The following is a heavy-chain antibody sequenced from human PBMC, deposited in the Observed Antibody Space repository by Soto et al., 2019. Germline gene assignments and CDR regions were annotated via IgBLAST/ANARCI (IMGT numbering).Heavy chain of an antibody. Sequence: GGSLRLSCAASGFTFSSYWMSWVRQAPGKGLEWVANIKQDGSEKYYVDSVKGRFTISRDNAKNSLYLQMNSLRAEDTVVYYCARVHGSGSYPYEVKYNWFDPWGQGT. V-gene: IGHV3-7*01. CDR1: GFTFSSYW. CDR2: IKQDGSEK. D-gene: IGHD3-10*01. J-gene: IGHJ5*02. CDR3: ARVHGSGSYPYEVKYNWFDP.